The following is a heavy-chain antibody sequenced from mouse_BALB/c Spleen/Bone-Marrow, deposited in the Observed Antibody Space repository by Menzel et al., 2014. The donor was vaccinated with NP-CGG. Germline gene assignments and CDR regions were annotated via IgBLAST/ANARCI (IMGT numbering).Heavy chain of an antibody. Sequence: EVQLVESGPELVKPGASMKISCKASGYSFTGYTMNWVKQSHGKNLEWIGLINPYNGGTNYNQKFKGKATLTVDKSSSTAYMELLSLTSEDSAAYYCARDYYGFSYGFAYWGQGTLVTVSA. CDR2: INPYNGGT. CDR3: ARDYYGFSYGFAY. J-gene: IGHJ3*01. V-gene: IGHV1-18*01. D-gene: IGHD1-1*01. CDR1: GYSFTGYT.